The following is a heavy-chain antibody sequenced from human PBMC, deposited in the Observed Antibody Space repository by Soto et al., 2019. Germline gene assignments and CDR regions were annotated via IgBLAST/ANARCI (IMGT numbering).Heavy chain of an antibody. J-gene: IGHJ4*02. CDR1: GFTFSNAW. CDR2: IKCKSDGGTT. Sequence: EVQLVESGGGLVKPGGSLRLSCAASGFTFSNAWMSWVRQAPGKGLEWVGRIKCKSDGGTTDYAAPVRGRFTISGDDSKNTLYLQVNSLKTEDSAVYYCSTMIVLTGYYVIGGQGTLVTVSA. CDR3: STMIVLTGYYVI. V-gene: IGHV3-15*01. D-gene: IGHD3-9*01.